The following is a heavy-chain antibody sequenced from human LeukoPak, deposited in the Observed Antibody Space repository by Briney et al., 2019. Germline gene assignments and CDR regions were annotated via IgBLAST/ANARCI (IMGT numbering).Heavy chain of an antibody. Sequence: ASVKVSCKASGYTFTSYGISWVRQAPGQGLEWMGWISAYNGNTNYAQKLQGRVTMTTDTSTSTAYMELRSLRSDDTAVYYCARVGVRRPLGYYSGGSCYGDYMDVWGKGTTVTVSS. J-gene: IGHJ6*03. D-gene: IGHD2-15*01. CDR3: ARVGVRRPLGYYSGGSCYGDYMDV. V-gene: IGHV1-18*01. CDR1: GYTFTSYG. CDR2: ISAYNGNT.